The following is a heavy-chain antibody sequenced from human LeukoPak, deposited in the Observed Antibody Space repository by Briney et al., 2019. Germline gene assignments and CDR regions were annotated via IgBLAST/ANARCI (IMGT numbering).Heavy chain of an antibody. D-gene: IGHD1-26*01. CDR3: ARAGYEWELQFDY. CDR1: GGTFSSYA. V-gene: IGHV1-69*05. J-gene: IGHJ4*02. Sequence: GASVTVSCKASGGTFSSYAISWVRQAPGQGLEWMGGIIPIFGTANYAQKFQGRVTITTDESTSTAYMELSSLRSEDTAVYYCARAGYEWELQFDYWGQGTLVTVSS. CDR2: IIPIFGTA.